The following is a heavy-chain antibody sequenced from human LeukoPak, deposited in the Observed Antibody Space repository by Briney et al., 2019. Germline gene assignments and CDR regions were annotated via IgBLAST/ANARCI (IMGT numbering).Heavy chain of an antibody. CDR3: ARGRHYDFSYYFDY. V-gene: IGHV3-11*06. CDR2: ISSSSSYI. J-gene: IGHJ4*02. Sequence: GGSLRLSCAASGFTFSDYYMSWIRQAPGKGLEWVSSISSSSSYIYYADSVKGRFTISRDNAKNSLYLQMNSLRAEDTAVYYCARGRHYDFSYYFDYWGQGTLVTVSS. CDR1: GFTFSDYY. D-gene: IGHD3-3*01.